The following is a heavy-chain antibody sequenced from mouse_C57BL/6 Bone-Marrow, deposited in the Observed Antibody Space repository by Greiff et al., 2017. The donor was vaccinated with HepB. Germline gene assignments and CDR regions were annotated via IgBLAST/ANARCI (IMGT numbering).Heavy chain of an antibody. J-gene: IGHJ2*01. Sequence: EVKLMESGPGLVKPSQSLSLTCSVTGYSITSGYYWNWIRQFPGNKLECMGYISYDGSNNYNPTLKNRISITRDTSKNQFFLKLNSVTTEDTATYYCARSSRYYEIFDYWGQGTTLTVSS. CDR1: GYSITSGYY. CDR3: ARSSRYYEIFDY. D-gene: IGHD1-1*01. CDR2: ISYDGSN. V-gene: IGHV3-6*01.